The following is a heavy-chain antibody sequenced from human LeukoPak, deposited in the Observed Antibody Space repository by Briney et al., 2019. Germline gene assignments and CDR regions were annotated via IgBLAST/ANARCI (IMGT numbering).Heavy chain of an antibody. Sequence: SETLSLTCTVSGGSISSSSYYWGWIRQPPGKGLEWIGRIYYSGSTYYNPSLKSRVTISVDTSKNQFSLKLSSVTAADTAVYYCARADWRYSYGYIGRPFDYWGQGTLVTVSS. CDR2: IYYSGST. CDR3: ARADWRYSYGYIGRPFDY. D-gene: IGHD5-18*01. CDR1: GGSISSSSYY. V-gene: IGHV4-39*07. J-gene: IGHJ4*02.